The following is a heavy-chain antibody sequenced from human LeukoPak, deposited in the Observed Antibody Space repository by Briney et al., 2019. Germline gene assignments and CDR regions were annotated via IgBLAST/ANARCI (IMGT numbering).Heavy chain of an antibody. V-gene: IGHV3-64D*06. Sequence: GGSLRLSCSASGFPFSTLGMHWVRQAPGKGLEHVSTIGSDGDGTYYADSVKDRFIISRDNSKNAVYLQMSSLRPEDTAVYYCVSPVFINFWGQGTLVTVSS. D-gene: IGHD1-14*01. CDR1: GFPFSTLG. CDR2: IGSDGDGT. CDR3: VSPVFINF. J-gene: IGHJ4*01.